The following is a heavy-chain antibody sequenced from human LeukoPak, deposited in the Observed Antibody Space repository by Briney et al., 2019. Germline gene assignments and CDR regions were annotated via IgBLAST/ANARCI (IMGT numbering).Heavy chain of an antibody. D-gene: IGHD2-2*01. CDR2: ISAYNGNT. Sequence: ASVKVSCKASGYTFTSYGISWLRQAPGQGLEWMGWISAYNGNTNYAQKLQVRVTMTTDTSTSTAYTELRSLRSDDTAVYYCARGYCSSTSCYRVDSFRPRLDYWGQGTLVTVSS. CDR1: GYTFTSYG. V-gene: IGHV1-18*01. CDR3: ARGYCSSTSCYRVDSFRPRLDY. J-gene: IGHJ4*02.